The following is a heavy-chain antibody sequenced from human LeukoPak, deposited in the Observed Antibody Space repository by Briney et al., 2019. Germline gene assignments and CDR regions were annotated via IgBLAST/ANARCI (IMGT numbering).Heavy chain of an antibody. CDR1: GFTFDDHA. V-gene: IGHV3-9*01. J-gene: IGHJ4*02. CDR3: AKGALYDSSGYFDY. CDR2: ISWNSGSI. Sequence: GGSLRLSCAASGFTFDDHAMHWVRQAPGKGLEWVSSISWNSGSIGYGDSVKGRFTISRDNARSSLYLEMSFLRTEDTALYYCAKGALYDSSGYFDYWGQGSLVTVSS. D-gene: IGHD3-22*01.